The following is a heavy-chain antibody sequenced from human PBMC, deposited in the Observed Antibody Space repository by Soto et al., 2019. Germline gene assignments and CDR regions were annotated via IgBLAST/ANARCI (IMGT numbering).Heavy chain of an antibody. CDR3: ARRWGEGRVDY. J-gene: IGHJ4*02. CDR2: IYHSGST. D-gene: IGHD3-10*01. Sequence: QVQLQESGPGLVKPSGTLSLTCAVSGGSIRSSNWWSWVRQPPGKGLQWIGEIYHSGSTNYIPSLTSRVTISVDKARNRCSLKLSSVTAADTAVYYCARRWGEGRVDYWGQGTLVTVSS. V-gene: IGHV4-4*02. CDR1: GGSIRSSNW.